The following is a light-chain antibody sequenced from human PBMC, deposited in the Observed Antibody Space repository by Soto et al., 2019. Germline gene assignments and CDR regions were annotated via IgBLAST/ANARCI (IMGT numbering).Light chain of an antibody. CDR3: SSYTSSSSTLYV. Sequence: QSALTQPASVSGSPGQSITISCTGTSSDVGGYNFVSWYQHHPGNAPKLVIYDVSNRPSGVSNRFSGSKSGNTASLTISGLQAEDEADYFCSSYTSSSSTLYVFGTGIKLTVL. CDR1: SSDVGGYNF. CDR2: DVS. V-gene: IGLV2-14*03. J-gene: IGLJ1*01.